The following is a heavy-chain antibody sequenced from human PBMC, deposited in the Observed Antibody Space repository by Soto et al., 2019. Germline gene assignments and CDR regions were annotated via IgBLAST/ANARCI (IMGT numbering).Heavy chain of an antibody. CDR1: GFTFTSYD. CDR3: ARVIGGRKLFDY. CDR2: MNPNSGDT. J-gene: IGHJ4*02. D-gene: IGHD3-10*01. V-gene: IGHV1-8*01. Sequence: VKVSCKASGFTFTSYDFNLVRQATGQGLEWLGWMNPNSGDTGYAQKFQGRVTMTRSTSISTAYMELSSLTSADTAYYYCARVIGGRKLFDYWGLGTLVTVSS.